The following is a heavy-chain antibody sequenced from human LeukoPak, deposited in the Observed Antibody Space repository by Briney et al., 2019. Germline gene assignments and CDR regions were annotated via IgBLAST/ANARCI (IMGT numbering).Heavy chain of an antibody. D-gene: IGHD2-21*01. CDR2: IYSGGST. Sequence: PGGSLRLSCAASGFTVSSNYMSWVRQAPGKGXXXXXXIYSGGSTYYADSVKGRFAISRDNSKNTLYLQMNSLRAEDTAVYYCATIVPDVVATLTLDHWGQGALVTVSS. J-gene: IGHJ4*02. CDR1: GFTVSSNY. V-gene: IGHV3-66*01. CDR3: ATIVPDVVATLTLDH.